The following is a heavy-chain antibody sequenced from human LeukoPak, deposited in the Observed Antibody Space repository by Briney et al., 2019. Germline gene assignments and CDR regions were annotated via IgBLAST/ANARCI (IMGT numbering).Heavy chain of an antibody. V-gene: IGHV3-48*01. CDR1: GFTFSSYT. CDR3: ARFTAGGSYYYYMDV. J-gene: IGHJ6*03. CDR2: IGTSSTTI. Sequence: GGSLRLSCAASGFTFSSYTMNWVRQPPGKGLEWVSNIGTSSTTIYYADSVKGRFTISRDNAKNSLYLQMNSLRADDTAVYYCARFTAGGSYYYYMDVWGKGTTVTVSS. D-gene: IGHD6-25*01.